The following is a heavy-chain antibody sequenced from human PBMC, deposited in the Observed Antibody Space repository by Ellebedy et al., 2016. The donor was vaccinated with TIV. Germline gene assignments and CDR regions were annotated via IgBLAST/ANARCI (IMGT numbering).Heavy chain of an antibody. CDR3: ARDSAAAGTSEGFYYFDY. CDR1: GGTFSSYA. CDR2: IIPIFGTA. J-gene: IGHJ4*02. Sequence: SVKVSXKASGGTFSSYAISWVRQAPGQGLEWMGGIIPIFGTANYAQKFQGRVTITADESTSTAYMELSSLRSEDTAVYYCARDSAAAGTSEGFYYFDYWGQGTLVTVSS. V-gene: IGHV1-69*13. D-gene: IGHD6-13*01.